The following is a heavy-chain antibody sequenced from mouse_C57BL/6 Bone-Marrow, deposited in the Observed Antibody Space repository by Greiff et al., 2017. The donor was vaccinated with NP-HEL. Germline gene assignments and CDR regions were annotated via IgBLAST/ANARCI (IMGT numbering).Heavy chain of an antibody. CDR2: IHPNSGST. V-gene: IGHV1-64*01. CDR3: ARRGERYAMDY. Sequence: VQLQQPGAELVKPGASVKLSCKASGYTFTSYWMHWVKQRPGQGLEWIGMIHPNSGSTNYNEKFKSKATLTVDKSSSTAYMQLSSLTSEDSAVYYCARRGERYAMDYWGQGTSVTVSS. J-gene: IGHJ4*01. CDR1: GYTFTSYW.